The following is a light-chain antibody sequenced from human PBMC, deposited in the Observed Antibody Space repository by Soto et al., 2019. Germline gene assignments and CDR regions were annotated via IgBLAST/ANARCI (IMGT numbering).Light chain of an antibody. Sequence: DIQMTQSPSTLSASVGDRVTITCRASQSISWYLAWYQQKPGKAPKVLIYDASRLKSGVPSRFSGSGSGTEFTLTISSLQPVDFATYYCQQYNSYSSWTFGQGTKVEIK. J-gene: IGKJ1*01. CDR2: DAS. CDR3: QQYNSYSSWT. CDR1: QSISWY. V-gene: IGKV1-5*01.